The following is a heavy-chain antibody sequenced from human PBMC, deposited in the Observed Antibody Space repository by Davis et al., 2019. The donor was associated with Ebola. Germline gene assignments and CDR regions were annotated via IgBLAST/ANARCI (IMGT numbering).Heavy chain of an antibody. CDR1: GFTFSNYG. V-gene: IGHV3-30*03. Sequence: PSETLSLTCAAPGFTFSNYGMHWVRQAPGKGLEWVAVISYDGSNKYYADSVKGRFTISRDNSKNTLYLQMNSLRAEDTAVYYCARNYDFWSGYYYGMDVWGQGTTVTVSS. J-gene: IGHJ6*02. CDR3: ARNYDFWSGYYYGMDV. D-gene: IGHD3-3*01. CDR2: ISYDGSNK.